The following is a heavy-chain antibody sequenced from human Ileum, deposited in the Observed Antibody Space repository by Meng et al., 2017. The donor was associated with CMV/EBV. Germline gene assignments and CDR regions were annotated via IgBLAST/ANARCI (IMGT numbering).Heavy chain of an antibody. CDR1: GASMNSYW. J-gene: IGHJ3*02. Sequence: SETLSLTCTVSGASMNSYWWAWIRQPPGKGPEWIGYVNYVGSTRYNPSLNSRVTMSIDTSNNHFSLRLTSVTTSDTAVYYCARDPGPTVGTGRANCFDIWGPGTRVTVSS. V-gene: IGHV4-59*01. CDR2: VNYVGST. D-gene: IGHD3/OR15-3a*01. CDR3: ARDPGPTVGTGRANCFDI.